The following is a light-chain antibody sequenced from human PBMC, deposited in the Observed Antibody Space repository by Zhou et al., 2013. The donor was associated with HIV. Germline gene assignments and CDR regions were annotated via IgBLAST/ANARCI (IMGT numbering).Light chain of an antibody. J-gene: IGKJ4*01. V-gene: IGKV1-17*01. CDR1: QSISTY. CDR2: GAS. CDR3: LQHNSYPL. Sequence: DIQMTQSPSSLSASVGDRVTITCRASQSISTYLNWYQQKLGKAPKLLIYGASNLADGVPSRFSGSGSGTDFALTISSLQPEDFATYYCLQHNSYPLFGGGTKVEIK.